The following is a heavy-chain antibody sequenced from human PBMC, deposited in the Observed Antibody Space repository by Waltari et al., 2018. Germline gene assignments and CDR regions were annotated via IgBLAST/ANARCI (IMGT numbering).Heavy chain of an antibody. Sequence: EVQLVESGGGLVQPGRSLRLSCAASGFTFDDYAMHWVRQAPGKGLEWVSGISWNSGSIGYADSVKGRVTISRDNAKNSLYLQMNSLRAEDMALYYCAKGKYGYNWDAFDIWGQGTMVTVSS. J-gene: IGHJ3*02. D-gene: IGHD5-12*01. CDR2: ISWNSGSI. CDR3: AKGKYGYNWDAFDI. V-gene: IGHV3-9*03. CDR1: GFTFDDYA.